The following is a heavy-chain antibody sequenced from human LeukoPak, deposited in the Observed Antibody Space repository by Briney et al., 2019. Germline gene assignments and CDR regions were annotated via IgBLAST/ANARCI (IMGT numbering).Heavy chain of an antibody. CDR1: GGSFSGYY. Sequence: SETLSLTCAVYGGSFSGYYWNWIRQPPGKGLEWIGEINHSGSTKYNPSLKSRVTISVDTSKNQFSLKLGSVTASDTAVYYCARRGDIVVVPAALDGHDYWGQGTLVTVSS. CDR3: ARRGDIVVVPAALDGHDY. CDR2: INHSGST. D-gene: IGHD2-2*01. J-gene: IGHJ4*02. V-gene: IGHV4-34*01.